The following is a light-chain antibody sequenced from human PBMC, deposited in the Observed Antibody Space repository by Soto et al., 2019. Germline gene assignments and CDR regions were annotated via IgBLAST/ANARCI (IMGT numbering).Light chain of an antibody. CDR3: QQRSNRGFT. V-gene: IGKV3-11*01. CDR2: DAS. J-gene: IGKJ3*01. CDR1: QSVSSY. Sequence: EIVLTQSPATLSLSPGKRATLSCRASQSVSSYLAWYQQKPGQAPRLLIYDASNRATGIPARFSGSGSGTDFTLTISSLEPEDFAVYYCQQRSNRGFTFGPGTKVDIK.